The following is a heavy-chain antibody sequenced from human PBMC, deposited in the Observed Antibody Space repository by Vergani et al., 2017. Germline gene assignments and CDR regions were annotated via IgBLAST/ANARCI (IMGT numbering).Heavy chain of an antibody. J-gene: IGHJ4*02. CDR2: INPTTGNP. Sequence: QEHLVQSGSELKKPGASVKVSCTASGYSFNNYAIHWVRQAPGQGLEWMGWINPTTGNPTYARAFTGRFVFSLDTSISTAYLQIGSLKAEDTAVYFCARAKRGRLAVGATDSWGQGTLLTVSS. CDR3: ARAKRGRLAVGATDS. CDR1: GYSFNNYA. D-gene: IGHD6-19*01. V-gene: IGHV7-4-1*01.